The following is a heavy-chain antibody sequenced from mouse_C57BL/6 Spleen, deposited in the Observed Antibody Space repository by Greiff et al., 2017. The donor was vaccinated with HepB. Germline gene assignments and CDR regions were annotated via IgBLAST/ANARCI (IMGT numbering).Heavy chain of an antibody. V-gene: IGHV1-75*01. CDR2: IFPGSGST. CDR1: GYTFTDYY. J-gene: IGHJ3*01. Sequence: QVQLKQSGPELVKPGASVKISCKASGYTFTDYYINWVKQRPGQGLEWIGWIFPGSGSTYYNEKFKGKATLTVDKSSSTAYMLLSSLTSEDSAVYFCASQEGKLGLFAYWGQGTLVTVSA. D-gene: IGHD4-1*01. CDR3: ASQEGKLGLFAY.